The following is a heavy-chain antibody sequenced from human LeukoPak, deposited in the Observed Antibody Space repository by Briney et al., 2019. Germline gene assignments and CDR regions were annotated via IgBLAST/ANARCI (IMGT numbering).Heavy chain of an antibody. V-gene: IGHV4-59*08. CDR3: ARQTGGSSGLFDY. CDR2: IYYSGST. D-gene: IGHD6-19*01. CDR1: GGSISSYY. Sequence: SETLSLTCTVSGGSISSYYWSWIRQPPGKGLEWIGYIYYSGSTNYNPSLKSRVTISVDTSKNQFSLKLSSVTAADTAVYYCARQTGGSSGLFDYWGQGTLVTVSS. J-gene: IGHJ4*02.